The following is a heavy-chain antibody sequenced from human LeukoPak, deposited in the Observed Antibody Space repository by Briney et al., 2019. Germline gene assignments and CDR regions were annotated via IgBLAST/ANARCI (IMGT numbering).Heavy chain of an antibody. J-gene: IGHJ6*03. V-gene: IGHV3-9*01. CDR1: GFTFDDYA. CDR2: ISWNSGSI. D-gene: IGHD6-6*01. CDR3: AKDTVDSSSSGYYYMDV. Sequence: GGSLRLSCAASGFTFDDYAMHSVRHAPGKGLEWVSGISWNSGSIGYADYVKGRFTISRDNAKNSLYLQMNSLRAEDTALYYCAKDTVDSSSSGYYYMDVWGKGTTVTVSS.